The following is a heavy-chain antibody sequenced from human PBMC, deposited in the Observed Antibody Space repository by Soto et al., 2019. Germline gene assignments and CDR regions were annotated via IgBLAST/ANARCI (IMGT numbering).Heavy chain of an antibody. V-gene: IGHV4-34*01. CDR3: ARDVPSRYFDL. Sequence: QVRLQQWGAGLLKPSETLPLTCAVYGGSFSDYYWSWIRQPPGKGLEWIGEINHSGSTNYNPSLKSRVTKSVDTSKNQFSLKLNSVTAADTAVYYCARDVPSRYFDLWGRGTPVTVSS. J-gene: IGHJ2*01. D-gene: IGHD2-2*01. CDR1: GGSFSDYY. CDR2: INHSGST.